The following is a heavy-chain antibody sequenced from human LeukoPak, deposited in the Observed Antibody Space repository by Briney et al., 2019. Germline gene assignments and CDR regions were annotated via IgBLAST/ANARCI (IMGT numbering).Heavy chain of an antibody. J-gene: IGHJ4*02. CDR1: GASVSSGLYY. Sequence: ETLSLTCSVSGASVSSGLYYWSWIRQPPGKGLEWVSAISGSGTSTYYTDSVRGRFTFSRDNSKNTLYLQMNSLRAEDTAVYYCAKGSLDRTAHYFDYWGQGTLVTVSS. CDR3: AKGSLDRTAHYFDY. D-gene: IGHD5-18*01. V-gene: IGHV3-23*01. CDR2: ISGSGTST.